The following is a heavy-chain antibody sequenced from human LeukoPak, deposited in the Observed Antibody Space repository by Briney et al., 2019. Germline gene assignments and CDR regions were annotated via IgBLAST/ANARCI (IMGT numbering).Heavy chain of an antibody. V-gene: IGHV4-34*01. Sequence: PSETLSLTCAVYGGSFSGYYWSWIRQPPGKGLEWIREINHSGSTNYNPSLKSRVTISVDTSKDQFSLKLSSVTAADTAVYYCASRDANIVGATRAFDIRGQGTMVTVSS. CDR2: INHSGST. D-gene: IGHD1-26*01. CDR1: GGSFSGYY. J-gene: IGHJ3*02. CDR3: ASRDANIVGATRAFDI.